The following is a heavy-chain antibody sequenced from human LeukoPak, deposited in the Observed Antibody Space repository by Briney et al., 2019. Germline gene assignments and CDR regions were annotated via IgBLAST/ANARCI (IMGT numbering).Heavy chain of an antibody. J-gene: IGHJ6*03. Sequence: GGSLRLSCAAFGFTFSSYAMSWVRQAPGKGLEWVSAISGSGGSTYYADSVKGRFTISRDNSKNTLYLQMNSLRAEDTAVYYCAKVGPFSSDHYYYYYYMDVWGKGTTVTVSS. V-gene: IGHV3-23*01. CDR2: ISGSGGST. D-gene: IGHD6-6*01. CDR3: AKVGPFSSDHYYYYYYMDV. CDR1: GFTFSSYA.